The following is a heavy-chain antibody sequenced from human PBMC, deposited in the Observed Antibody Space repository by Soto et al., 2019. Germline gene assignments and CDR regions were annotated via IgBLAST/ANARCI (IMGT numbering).Heavy chain of an antibody. J-gene: IGHJ5*02. D-gene: IGHD6-19*01. V-gene: IGHV3-7*02. CDR2: IRQDGSEK. Sequence: VGSLRLSCAASGFTFSSYWMNWVRQAPGKGPEWVANIRQDGSEKYYVDSVKGRFTISRDNDKNSLYLQMNSLRAEDTAVYYCARGMTVAANWFDPWGQGTLVTVSS. CDR3: ARGMTVAANWFDP. CDR1: GFTFSSYW.